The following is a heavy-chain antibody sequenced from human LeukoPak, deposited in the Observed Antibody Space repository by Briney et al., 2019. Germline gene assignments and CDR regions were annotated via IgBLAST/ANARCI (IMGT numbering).Heavy chain of an antibody. Sequence: SETLSLTCTVSGGSISSYYWSWIRQPPGKGLVWIGYIHYSGSTNYSPSLKSRVTISVDTSKNQFSLNLTSVTAADSAVYYCARTTEDCSSTSCYQYWFDPWGQGTLVTVSS. D-gene: IGHD2-2*01. CDR2: IHYSGST. V-gene: IGHV4-59*01. CDR1: GGSISSYY. J-gene: IGHJ5*02. CDR3: ARTTEDCSSTSCYQYWFDP.